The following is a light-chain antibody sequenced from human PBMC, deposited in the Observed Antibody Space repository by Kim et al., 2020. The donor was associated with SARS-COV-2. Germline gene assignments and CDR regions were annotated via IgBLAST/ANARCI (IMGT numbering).Light chain of an antibody. CDR2: KAS. V-gene: IGKV1-5*03. Sequence: DIQMTQSPSNLSASVGDTVTITCRASQTITTWLAWYQQKSGKAPNLLIYKASSLKSGVPSRFSGSGSGTEFTLTISSLQPDDFATYYCQHYNGYPLTFGGGTKVDIK. CDR3: QHYNGYPLT. J-gene: IGKJ4*01. CDR1: QTITTW.